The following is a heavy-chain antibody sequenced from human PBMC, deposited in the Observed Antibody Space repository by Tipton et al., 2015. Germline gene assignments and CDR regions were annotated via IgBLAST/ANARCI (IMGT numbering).Heavy chain of an antibody. D-gene: IGHD6-6*01. Sequence: SLRLSCAASGFTFNDYWMIWVRQAPGKGLEWVATIKDDGSEKYFAGSVAGRFTISRDNANNSLSLQMSSLRAEDTAVYYCAKDYWDVLSTYQELVFSNYLDYWGQGTLVTVSS. J-gene: IGHJ4*02. CDR2: IKDDGSEK. CDR3: AKDYWDVLSTYQELVFSNYLDY. V-gene: IGHV3-7*03. CDR1: GFTFNDYW.